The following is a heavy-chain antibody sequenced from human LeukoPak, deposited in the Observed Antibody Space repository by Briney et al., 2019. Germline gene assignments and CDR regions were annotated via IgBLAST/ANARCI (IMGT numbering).Heavy chain of an antibody. CDR3: ARRGTVTRGAYYYYGMDV. D-gene: IGHD4-17*01. V-gene: IGHV1-2*02. CDR2: INPNSGGT. CDR1: GYTFTGYY. Sequence: ASVKDSCKASGYTFTGYYMHWVRQAPGQGREWMGWINPNSGGTNYAQQFQGRVTMTRDTSISTADMELSRLRSDDTAVYYCARRGTVTRGAYYYYGMDVWGHGATVTASS. J-gene: IGHJ6*02.